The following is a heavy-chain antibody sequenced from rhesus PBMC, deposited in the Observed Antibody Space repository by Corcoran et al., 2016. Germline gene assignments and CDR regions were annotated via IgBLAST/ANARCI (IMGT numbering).Heavy chain of an antibody. CDR3: ATRSGFEYFEF. CDR2: INRGGGSK. D-gene: IGHD2-21*01. J-gene: IGHJ1*01. Sequence: EVQLVESGGGLAKPGGSLRLSCAASGFPFSSYWMNWVGQTPGKGLVWISDINRGGGSKYYSDSVKGLFNNSRDNSKNTLSLQMNSLRAEDTAVYYCATRSGFEYFEFWGQGALVTVSS. V-gene: IGHV3S42*01. CDR1: GFPFSSYW.